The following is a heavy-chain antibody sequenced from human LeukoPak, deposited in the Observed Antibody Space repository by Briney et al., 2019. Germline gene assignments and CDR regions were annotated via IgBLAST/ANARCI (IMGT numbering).Heavy chain of an antibody. J-gene: IGHJ4*02. Sequence: GGSLRLSCAASGFTFSNYAMSWVRQAPGKGLEWVSAISGSGGSTYYADSVKGRFTISRDNSKNTLYLQMNSLRAEDTAVYYCARLRYFDWLLQTMYYFDYWGQGTLVTVSS. CDR1: GFTFSNYA. D-gene: IGHD3-9*01. V-gene: IGHV3-23*01. CDR2: ISGSGGST. CDR3: ARLRYFDWLLQTMYYFDY.